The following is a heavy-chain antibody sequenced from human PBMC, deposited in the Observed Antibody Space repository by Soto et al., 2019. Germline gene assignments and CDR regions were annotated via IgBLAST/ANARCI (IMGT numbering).Heavy chain of an antibody. Sequence: SQSMSPTCAGYGGSFSGYYCSCIRQTPGKGLEWIGEINHSGGTNYTPSLKRRVTISVDTSKTQFSLKLSSVTAADTAVYYCALCGSHNKYYYYGVDVWGQGTTVTVS. CDR3: ALCGSHNKYYYYGVDV. V-gene: IGHV4-34*01. CDR2: INHSGGT. J-gene: IGHJ6*02. CDR1: GGSFSGYY. D-gene: IGHD1-26*01.